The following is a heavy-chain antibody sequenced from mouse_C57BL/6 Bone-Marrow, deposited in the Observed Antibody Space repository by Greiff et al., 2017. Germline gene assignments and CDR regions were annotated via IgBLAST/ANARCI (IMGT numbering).Heavy chain of an antibody. V-gene: IGHV2-4*01. CDR3: AKSPYYYGSSPYAMDY. Sequence: QVQLQQSGPGLVQPSQSLSITCTVSGFSLTSYGVHWVRQPPGKGLEWLGVIWSGGSTDYNAAFISRLSISKDNSKSQVFFKMNSLQADDTAIYYCAKSPYYYGSSPYAMDYWGQGTSVTVSS. CDR1: GFSLTSYG. J-gene: IGHJ4*01. D-gene: IGHD1-1*01. CDR2: IWSGGST.